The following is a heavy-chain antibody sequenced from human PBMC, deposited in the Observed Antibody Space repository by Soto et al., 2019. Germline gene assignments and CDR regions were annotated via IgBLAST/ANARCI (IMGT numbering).Heavy chain of an antibody. V-gene: IGHV1-46*01. J-gene: IGHJ5*02. D-gene: IGHD3-22*01. CDR3: ARDLPMDYDSSGYYRVPNWFDP. CDR2: INPSGGST. CDR1: GYTFTSYY. Sequence: GASVKVSCKASGYTFTSYYMHWVRQAPGQGLEWMGIINPSGGSTSYAQKFQGRVTMTRDTSTSTVYMELSSLRSEDTAVYYCARDLPMDYDSSGYYRVPNWFDPWGQGTLVTVSS.